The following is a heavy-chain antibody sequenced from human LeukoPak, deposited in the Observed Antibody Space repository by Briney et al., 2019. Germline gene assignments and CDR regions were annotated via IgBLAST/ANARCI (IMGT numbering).Heavy chain of an antibody. CDR2: IYYSGST. D-gene: IGHD1-26*01. Sequence: SETLSLTCTVSGGSISSSSYYWGWIRQPPGKGLEWIGYIYYSGSTNYNPSLKSRVTISVDTSKNQFSLKLSSVTAADTAVYYCARVGRYFDYWGQGTLVTVSS. J-gene: IGHJ4*02. CDR1: GGSISSSSYY. V-gene: IGHV4-61*05. CDR3: ARVGRYFDY.